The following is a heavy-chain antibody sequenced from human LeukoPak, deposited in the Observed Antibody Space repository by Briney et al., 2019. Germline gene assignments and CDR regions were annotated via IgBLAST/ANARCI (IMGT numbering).Heavy chain of an antibody. J-gene: IGHJ3*02. CDR3: ARDSYSTIWYGAFDI. CDR2: IYYSGST. V-gene: IGHV4-59*01. Sequence: SETLSLTCTVSGGSISNYYWNWIRQPPGKGLEWIGYIYYSGSTDYNPSLKSRVTMSVDTSKSQFSLKLTSVTAADTAVYYCARDSYSTIWYGAFDIWGQGTTVTVSS. D-gene: IGHD6-13*01. CDR1: GGSISNYY.